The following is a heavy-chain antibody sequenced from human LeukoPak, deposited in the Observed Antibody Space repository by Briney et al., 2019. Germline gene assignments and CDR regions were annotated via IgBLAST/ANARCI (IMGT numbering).Heavy chain of an antibody. Sequence: PSETLSLTCAVYGGSFSGYYWSWIRQPPGKGLEWIGEINHSGSTNYNPSLKSRVTISVDTSKNHFSLKLCSVTAADTAVYYCARGSWLFDPWGQGTLVTVSS. CDR1: GGSFSGYY. D-gene: IGHD5-12*01. V-gene: IGHV4-34*01. CDR2: INHSGST. CDR3: ARGSWLFDP. J-gene: IGHJ5*02.